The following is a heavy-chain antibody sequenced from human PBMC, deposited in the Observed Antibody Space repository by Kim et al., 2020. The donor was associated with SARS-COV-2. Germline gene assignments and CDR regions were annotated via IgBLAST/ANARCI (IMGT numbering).Heavy chain of an antibody. CDR2: THFTGKT. CDR1: GDSKDDYY. D-gene: IGHD3-22*01. CDR3: VTKRADRSGFIDY. Sequence: SETLSLTCTVSGDSKDDYYWSWVRQPPGKGLEWIGYTHFTGKTNYHPSLMSRVTISTETSKTQFSLQLTSVTAADTAVYYCVTKRADRSGFIDYWGQGTL. J-gene: IGHJ4*02. V-gene: IGHV4-59*01.